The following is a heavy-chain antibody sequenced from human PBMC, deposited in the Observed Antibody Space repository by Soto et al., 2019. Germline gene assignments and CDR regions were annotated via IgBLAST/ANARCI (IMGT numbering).Heavy chain of an antibody. D-gene: IGHD3-22*01. CDR2: IYYSGST. V-gene: IGHV4-59*01. J-gene: IGHJ5*02. Sequence: PSATLSLTCTVSGGSISSYYWSWIRQPPGNGLEWIGYIYYSGSTNYNPSLKSRVTISVDTSKNQFSLKLSSVTAADTAVYYCARDPGGTYYYDSSGYYLNWFDPWGQGALVTVSS. CDR1: GGSISSYY. CDR3: ARDPGGTYYYDSSGYYLNWFDP.